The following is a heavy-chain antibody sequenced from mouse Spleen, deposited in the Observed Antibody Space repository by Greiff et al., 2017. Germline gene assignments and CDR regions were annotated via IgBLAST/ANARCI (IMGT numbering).Heavy chain of an antibody. Sequence: VQLQQSGPGLVKPSQSLSLTCSVTGYSITSGYYWNWIRQFPGNKLEWMGYISYDGSNNYNPSLKNRISITRDTSKNQFFLKLNSVTTEDTATYYCASYYYGSSYENFDVWGAGTTVTVSS. CDR2: ISYDGSN. CDR3: ASYYYGSSYENFDV. D-gene: IGHD1-1*01. J-gene: IGHJ1*01. CDR1: GYSITSGYY. V-gene: IGHV3-6*01.